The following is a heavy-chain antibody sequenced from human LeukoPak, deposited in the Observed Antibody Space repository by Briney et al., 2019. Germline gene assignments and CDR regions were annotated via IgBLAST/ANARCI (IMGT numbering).Heavy chain of an antibody. CDR1: GGSFSIGDW. CDR2: IHHTGIT. J-gene: IGHJ5*02. D-gene: IGHD3-22*01. V-gene: IGHV4-4*02. Sequence: SETLSLTCAVSGGSFSIGDWWSWVRPPPGKGLEWIGEIHHTGITNFNPSLWSRVAMSLDRSKNQFSLNLTSVTAADTAVYYCARVISSAWRQNDLWGQGILVTVSS. CDR3: ARVISSAWRQNDL.